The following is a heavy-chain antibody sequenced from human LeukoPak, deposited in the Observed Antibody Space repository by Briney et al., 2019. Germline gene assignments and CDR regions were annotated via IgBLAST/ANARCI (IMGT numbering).Heavy chain of an antibody. J-gene: IGHJ3*02. CDR3: ARGAHYYGSGIIRDAFDI. D-gene: IGHD3-10*01. CDR2: IWYDGSNK. Sequence: PGGSLRLSCAASGFTFSSYGMHWVRQAPGKGLEWVAVIWYDGSNKYYADSVKGRFTISRDNSKSTLYLQMNSLRAEDTAVYYCARGAHYYGSGIIRDAFDIWGQGTMVTVSS. V-gene: IGHV3-33*01. CDR1: GFTFSSYG.